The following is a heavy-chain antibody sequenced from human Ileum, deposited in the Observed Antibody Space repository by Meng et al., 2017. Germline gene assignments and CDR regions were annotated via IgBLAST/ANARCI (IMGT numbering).Heavy chain of an antibody. Sequence: QVELQASGPGLVRPSEPLSPSCTCSGGSVNFGLYFWSWIRQSPGKTLEWIGHTYYTGLTNYNPSLKSRVAISLDASKNQLSLKLNSVSAADSAVYFCARTYNTPFFDSWGQGTLVTVSS. V-gene: IGHV4-61*01. CDR2: TYYTGLT. J-gene: IGHJ4*02. CDR3: ARTYNTPFFDS. CDR1: GGSVNFGLYF. D-gene: IGHD1-14*01.